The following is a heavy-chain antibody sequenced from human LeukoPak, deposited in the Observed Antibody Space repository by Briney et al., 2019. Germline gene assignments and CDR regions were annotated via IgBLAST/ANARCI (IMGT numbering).Heavy chain of an antibody. V-gene: IGHV3-30*02. J-gene: IGHJ4*02. Sequence: GGSLRLSCAASGFTFSSYGMHWVRQAPGKGLEWVAFIRYDGSNKYYADSVKGRFTISRDNAKNSLYLQMNSLRAEDTALYYCARDRNYYDSTPPGYWGQGTLVTVSS. D-gene: IGHD3-22*01. CDR1: GFTFSSYG. CDR2: IRYDGSNK. CDR3: ARDRNYYDSTPPGY.